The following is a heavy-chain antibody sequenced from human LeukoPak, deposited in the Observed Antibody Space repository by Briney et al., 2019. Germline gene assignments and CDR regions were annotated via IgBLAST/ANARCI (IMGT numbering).Heavy chain of an antibody. CDR1: GGSISSSSYY. Sequence: SETLSLTCTVSGGSISSSSYYWGWIRQPPGKGLEWIGSIYYSGSTYYNPSLKSRVTISVDTSKNKFSLKLSSVTAADTAVYYCASQGDNWFDPGGQGTLVTVSS. D-gene: IGHD3-16*01. J-gene: IGHJ5*02. V-gene: IGHV4-39*07. CDR3: ASQGDNWFDP. CDR2: IYYSGST.